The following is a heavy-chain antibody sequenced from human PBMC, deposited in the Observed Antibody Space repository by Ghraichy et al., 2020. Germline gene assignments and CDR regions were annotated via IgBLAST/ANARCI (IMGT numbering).Heavy chain of an antibody. CDR2: IRVYNGHT. CDR1: GYTFNTYP. V-gene: IGHV1-18*04. D-gene: IGHD4/OR15-4a*01. Sequence: ASVKVSCKASGYTFNTYPITWVRQAPGQGLEWVGWIRVYNGHTSYAQHLQGRVTLTTDTSTTTAYMELNSLTSDDTAVYYCARGDAGDYGLAFWGQGTLVTVSS. J-gene: IGHJ4*02. CDR3: ARGDAGDYGLAF.